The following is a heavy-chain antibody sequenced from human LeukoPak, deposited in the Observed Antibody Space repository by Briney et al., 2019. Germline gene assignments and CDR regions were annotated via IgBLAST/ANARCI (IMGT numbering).Heavy chain of an antibody. D-gene: IGHD3-22*01. CDR2: INPSSGGT. Sequence: GASVKVSCKASGYTFTDYYMHWVRQAPGQGLEWMGWINPSSGGTNYAQKFQGRVTVTRDTSISTAYMELSRLRSDDTAVYYCARPSYYYDSSGPFDYWGQGTLVTVSS. CDR3: ARPSYYYDSSGPFDY. J-gene: IGHJ4*02. V-gene: IGHV1-2*02. CDR1: GYTFTDYY.